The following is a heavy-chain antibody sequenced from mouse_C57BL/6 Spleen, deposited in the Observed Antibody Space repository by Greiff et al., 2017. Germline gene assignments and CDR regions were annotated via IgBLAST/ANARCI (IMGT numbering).Heavy chain of an antibody. V-gene: IGHV14-1*01. D-gene: IGHD2-4*01. CDR1: GFTIKDYY. CDR3: TTHSYDCWFAY. Sequence: EVQLQQSGAELVRPGASVKLSCTASGFTIKDYYMHWVKQRPEQGLEWIGRIDPEDGDTEYAPKFKGKATMTADTSSNTAYLQLSSLTSEDTAVYYCTTHSYDCWFAYWGQGTLVTVSA. J-gene: IGHJ3*01. CDR2: IDPEDGDT.